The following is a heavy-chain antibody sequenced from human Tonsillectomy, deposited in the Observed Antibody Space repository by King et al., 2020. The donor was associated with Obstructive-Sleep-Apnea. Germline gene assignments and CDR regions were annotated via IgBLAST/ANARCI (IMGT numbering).Heavy chain of an antibody. J-gene: IGHJ3*01. CDR3: ARPYTFDL. D-gene: IGHD1-1*01. CDR2: INPGDSDT. V-gene: IGHV5-51*01. Sequence: VQLVESGAEVKKPGESLKISCKGFAYRFTSYWIGWVRQMPGKGLEWMAIINPGDSDTRYSPSLQDQVTISVDRSIITAYLKWSSLRASDTAMYYCARPYTFDLWGQGTMVTVPS. CDR1: AYRFTSYW.